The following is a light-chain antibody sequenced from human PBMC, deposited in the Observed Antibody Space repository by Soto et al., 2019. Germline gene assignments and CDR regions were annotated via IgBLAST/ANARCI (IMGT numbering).Light chain of an antibody. J-gene: IGKJ4*01. CDR1: QSVSSSY. Sequence: EIVLTQSPGTLSLSPGERATLSCRPSQSVSSSYLAWYQQKPAQAPRLLIYGASSRATGIPDRFSGSGSGTDFTLTISRLEPEDFAVYYCQQYGSSPLTFGGGTKVEIK. V-gene: IGKV3-20*01. CDR2: GAS. CDR3: QQYGSSPLT.